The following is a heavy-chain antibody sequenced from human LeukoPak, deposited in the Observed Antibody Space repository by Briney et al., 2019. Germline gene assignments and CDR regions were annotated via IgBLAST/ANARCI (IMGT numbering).Heavy chain of an antibody. Sequence: GGSLRLSCAASGFIFSSYAMHWVRQAPGKGLEWVAVISFDGSNSYYADSVKGRFTISRDNSKNTLYLQMNSLRGEDTAVYYCAKGGSPSCYSSSGYWGQGTLVTVSS. V-gene: IGHV3-30*18. J-gene: IGHJ4*02. D-gene: IGHD2-2*01. CDR1: GFIFSSYA. CDR2: ISFDGSNS. CDR3: AKGGSPSCYSSSGY.